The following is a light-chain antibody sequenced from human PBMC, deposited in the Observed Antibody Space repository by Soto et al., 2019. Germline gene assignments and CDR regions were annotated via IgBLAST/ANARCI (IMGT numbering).Light chain of an antibody. V-gene: IGKV1-5*03. J-gene: IGKJ3*01. CDR1: QNIYTW. Sequence: DIQMTQSPSTLSAYVGDRVTITCRASQNIYTWLAWFQQKPGKAPKLLIYSASTLENGVPSRFSGSRAGTEVSLTISSPQAHDVATYYSPQLSTHETLTFGPWTKVDI. CDR3: PQLSTHETLT. CDR2: SAS.